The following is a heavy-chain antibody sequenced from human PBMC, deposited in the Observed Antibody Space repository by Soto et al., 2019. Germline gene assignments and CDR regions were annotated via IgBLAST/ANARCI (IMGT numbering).Heavy chain of an antibody. D-gene: IGHD6-19*01. CDR2: ISYDGSNK. CDR1: GFTFSSYG. CDR3: AKDVRKGIAVAGYDYFDY. J-gene: IGHJ4*02. V-gene: IGHV3-30*18. Sequence: QVQLVESGGGVVQPGRSLRLSCAASGFTFSSYGMHWVRQAPGKGLEWVAVISYDGSNKYYADSVKGRFTISRDNSKNTLYLQMTSLRAEDTAVYYCAKDVRKGIAVAGYDYFDYWGQGTLVTVSS.